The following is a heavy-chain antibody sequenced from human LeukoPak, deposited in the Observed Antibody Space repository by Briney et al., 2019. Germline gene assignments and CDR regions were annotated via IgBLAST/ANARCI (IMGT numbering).Heavy chain of an antibody. D-gene: IGHD3-10*01. CDR3: AGDRELGY. V-gene: IGHV4-59*01. CDR1: GGSISIYY. Sequence: PSETLSLTCTVSGGSISIYYWSWIRQPPGKGLEWIGYIYNSGSTNYNPSLKSRVTISVDTSKNQFSLKLTSVTAADTAVYYCAGDRELGYWGQGTLVPVSS. CDR2: IYNSGST. J-gene: IGHJ4*02.